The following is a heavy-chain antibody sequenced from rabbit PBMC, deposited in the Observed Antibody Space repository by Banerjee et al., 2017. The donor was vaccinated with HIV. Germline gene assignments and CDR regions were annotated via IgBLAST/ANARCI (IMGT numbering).Heavy chain of an antibody. CDR3: AAGSSVYKFNL. D-gene: IGHD8-1*01. V-gene: IGHV1S45*01. CDR1: GFSFSSSYW. CDR2: IVTGDGST. Sequence: QEQLEESGGDLVKPEGSLTLTCTASGFSFSSSYWICWVRQAPGKGLEWIACIVTGDGSTYYASWAKGRFTISKTSSTTVTVQMTSLTAADTATYFCAAGSSVYKFNLWGPGTLVTVS. J-gene: IGHJ4*01.